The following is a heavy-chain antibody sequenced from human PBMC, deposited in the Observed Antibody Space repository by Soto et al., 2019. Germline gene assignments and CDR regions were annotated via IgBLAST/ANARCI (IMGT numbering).Heavy chain of an antibody. D-gene: IGHD6-19*01. Sequence: EVQVLESGGGLVQPGGSLRLSCAASGFTFSSYAMSWVRQAPGKGLEWVSVISGSGGSTYYADSVKGRFTISRDNSKNTLYLQMNSVRAEDTAVYYCAKDQLAVAGLNWFDPWGQGTLVTVSS. V-gene: IGHV3-23*01. J-gene: IGHJ5*02. CDR3: AKDQLAVAGLNWFDP. CDR2: ISGSGGST. CDR1: GFTFSSYA.